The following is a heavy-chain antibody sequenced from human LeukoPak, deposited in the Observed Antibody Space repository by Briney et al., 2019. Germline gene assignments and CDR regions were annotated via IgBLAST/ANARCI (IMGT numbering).Heavy chain of an antibody. J-gene: IGHJ3*02. CDR3: ARVADAFDI. CDR1: GFTFSSYG. Sequence: GGSLRLSCAASGFTFSSYGMSWVRQAPGKGLEWVANIKQDGSEKYYVDSVKGRFTISRDNAKNSLYLQMNSLRAEDTAVYYCARVADAFDIWGQGTMVTVSS. CDR2: IKQDGSEK. V-gene: IGHV3-7*01.